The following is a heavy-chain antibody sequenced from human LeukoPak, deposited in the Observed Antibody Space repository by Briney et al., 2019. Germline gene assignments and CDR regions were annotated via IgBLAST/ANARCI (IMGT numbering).Heavy chain of an antibody. CDR3: ARVVSSSWTTHYYYYGMDV. D-gene: IGHD6-13*01. CDR2: ISAYNGNT. V-gene: IGHV1-18*01. CDR1: GYTFTSYG. J-gene: IGHJ6*02. Sequence: ASVKVSCKASGYTFTSYGISGVRQAPGQGLEWMGWISAYNGNTNYAQKLQGRVTMTTDTSTSTAYMELRSLRSDDTAVYYCARVVSSSWTTHYYYYGMDVWGQGTTVTVSS.